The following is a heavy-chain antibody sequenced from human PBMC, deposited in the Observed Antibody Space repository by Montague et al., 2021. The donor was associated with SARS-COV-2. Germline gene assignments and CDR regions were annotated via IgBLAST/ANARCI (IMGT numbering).Heavy chain of an antibody. J-gene: IGHJ4*02. Sequence: TLSLTCTVSGDSISSGTHYWSWIRQPAGKGLEWIGRIYTSGGTYYNPSLKSRVTISVDTSNNQFSLSLTSVTAADTAVYYCARVGRNEYRFFDYWGQGSLVTVSS. V-gene: IGHV4-61*02. CDR1: GDSISSGTHY. CDR3: ARVGRNEYRFFDY. CDR2: IYTSGGT. D-gene: IGHD1-1*01.